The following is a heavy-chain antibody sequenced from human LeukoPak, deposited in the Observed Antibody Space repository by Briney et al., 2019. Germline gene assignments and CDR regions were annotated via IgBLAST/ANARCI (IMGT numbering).Heavy chain of an antibody. CDR2: IYSGGST. CDR3: ARGEVYCGGDCCGMDV. J-gene: IGHJ6*02. CDR1: GFTVSSNY. V-gene: IGHV3-53*01. D-gene: IGHD2-21*01. Sequence: PGGSLRLSCAASGFTVSSNYMSWVRQAPGKGLEWVSVIYSGGSTYYADSVKGRFTISRDNSKNTLYLQMNSLRAEDTAVYYCARGEVYCGGDCCGMDVWGQGTTVTVSS.